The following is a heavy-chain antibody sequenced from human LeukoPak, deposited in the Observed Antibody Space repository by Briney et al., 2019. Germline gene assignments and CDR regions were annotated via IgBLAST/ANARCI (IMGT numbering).Heavy chain of an antibody. CDR2: ISTSRSYI. CDR1: GFTFSSYY. Sequence: GGSLRLSCAASGFTFSSYYMNWGRQAPGKGLERVSRISTSRSYIYYADSLKGRFTTSRDNAKNSLYLQMNSLRVEDTAVYYCARTRAGRDGYNSHFDYWGQGTLVSVSP. CDR3: ARTRAGRDGYNSHFDY. J-gene: IGHJ4*02. V-gene: IGHV3-21*01. D-gene: IGHD5-24*01.